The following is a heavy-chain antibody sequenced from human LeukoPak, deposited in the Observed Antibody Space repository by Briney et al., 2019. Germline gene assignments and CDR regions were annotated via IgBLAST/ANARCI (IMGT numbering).Heavy chain of an antibody. CDR1: GFTFSSYW. CDR3: ARRDSGYDNRAFDI. V-gene: IGHV3-74*01. J-gene: IGHJ3*02. CDR2: INGDGSNT. D-gene: IGHD5-12*01. Sequence: PGGSLRLSCAASGFTFSSYWMHWVRQAPGEGLVWVSRINGDGSNTNYADSVKGRFTISRDNAKNTLYLQVNSLRAEDTAMYYCARRDSGYDNRAFDIWGQGTVVTVSS.